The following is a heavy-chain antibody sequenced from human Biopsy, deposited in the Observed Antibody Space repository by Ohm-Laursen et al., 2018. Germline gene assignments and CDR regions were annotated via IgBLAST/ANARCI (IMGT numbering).Heavy chain of an antibody. CDR2: IVPILGHL. J-gene: IGHJ4*02. D-gene: IGHD3-3*01. CDR3: AADADGYYTEFDY. CDR1: GGPSTNYA. Sequence: SVKVSCKASGGPSTNYAFRWVRQAPGQGLEWVGRIVPILGHLNYAQRFQGRVSITADKSTSYVYMELSRLTSGDTAVYYCAADADGYYTEFDYWGPGTLVTVSS. V-gene: IGHV1-69*04.